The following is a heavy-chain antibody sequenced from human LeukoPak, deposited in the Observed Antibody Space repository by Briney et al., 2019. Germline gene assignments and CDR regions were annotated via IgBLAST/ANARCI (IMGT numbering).Heavy chain of an antibody. CDR1: GGSFSSYY. V-gene: IGHV4-59*10. Sequence: PSETLSLTCAAYGGSFSSYYWSWIRQPAGKGLEWIGRIYNTGSINYNPSLKSRVTMSVDTSKNQFSLRLSSVTAADTAVYYCARGRYFDSWGQGTPVTVSS. CDR2: IYNTGSI. J-gene: IGHJ4*02. CDR3: ARGRYFDS.